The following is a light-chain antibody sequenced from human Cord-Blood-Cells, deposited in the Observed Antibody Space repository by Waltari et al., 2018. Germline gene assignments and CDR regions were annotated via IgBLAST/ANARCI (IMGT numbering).Light chain of an antibody. Sequence: SSELTQDPAVSVALGQTVRITCQGDSLRIYYASWYQQKPAQAPVLVIYGKNNRPSVIPDRFSGSSSGNTASLTITGAQAEDEADYYCNSRDSSGNHVVFGGGTKLTVL. CDR1: SLRIYY. CDR2: GKN. CDR3: NSRDSSGNHVV. V-gene: IGLV3-19*01. J-gene: IGLJ2*01.